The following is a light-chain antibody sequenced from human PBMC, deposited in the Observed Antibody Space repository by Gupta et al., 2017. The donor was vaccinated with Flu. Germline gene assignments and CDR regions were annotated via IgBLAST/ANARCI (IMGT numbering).Light chain of an antibody. V-gene: IGKV2-28*01. CDR1: HSLLHRNGYNY. CDR2: LGS. J-gene: IGKJ1*01. Sequence: DIVMTQSPLSLPVTAGEPASISCRSSHSLLHRNGYNYLDWYLQKPGQSPKLLIYLGSNRASGVPDRFSGSGSGTDFTLKISRVEAEDVGVYYCMQALQTPWSFGQGTKVEIK. CDR3: MQALQTPWS.